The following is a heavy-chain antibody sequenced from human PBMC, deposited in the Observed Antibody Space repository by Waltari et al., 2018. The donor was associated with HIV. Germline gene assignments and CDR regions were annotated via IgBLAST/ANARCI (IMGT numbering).Heavy chain of an antibody. CDR1: GFTFRTLS. Sequence: EVQLAESGGGLVQPGGSLRLSCTASGFTFRTLSMDWVRLAPGKGLEWISYISSGSGTIYYADSVKGRFTISRDNAKKSLYLQMNSLRDEDTAVYFCARHSTTSTHFFDYWGQGTLVTVSS. V-gene: IGHV3-48*02. D-gene: IGHD2-2*01. J-gene: IGHJ4*02. CDR3: ARHSTTSTHFFDY. CDR2: ISSGSGTI.